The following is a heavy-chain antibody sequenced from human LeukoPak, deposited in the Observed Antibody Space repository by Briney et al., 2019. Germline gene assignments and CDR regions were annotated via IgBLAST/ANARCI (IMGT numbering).Heavy chain of an antibody. D-gene: IGHD2-15*01. CDR2: INHSGST. V-gene: IGHV4-34*01. CDR1: GGSFSGYY. J-gene: IGHJ5*02. CDR3: VRLGVVGLDQNWFDP. Sequence: SETLSLTCAVYGGSFSGYYWSWIRQPPGKGLEWIGEINHSGSTNYDPSLKSRVTISVDTSKNQFSLKLSSVPAADTAVYYCVRLGVVGLDQNWFDPWGQGTRVTVSS.